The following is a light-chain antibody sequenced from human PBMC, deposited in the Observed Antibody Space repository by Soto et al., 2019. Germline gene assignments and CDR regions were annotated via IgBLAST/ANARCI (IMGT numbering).Light chain of an antibody. Sequence: QSVLTQPPSVSAAPGQKVTISCSGTSSNIGNNYVSWYKQLPGTAPKLLIYDSDKRPSGIPDRFSGSKSGTSATLGITGLQTGDEADYYCETWDDSLSVVVFGGGTKLTVL. CDR1: SSNIGNNY. V-gene: IGLV1-51*01. CDR3: ETWDDSLSVVV. CDR2: DSD. J-gene: IGLJ2*01.